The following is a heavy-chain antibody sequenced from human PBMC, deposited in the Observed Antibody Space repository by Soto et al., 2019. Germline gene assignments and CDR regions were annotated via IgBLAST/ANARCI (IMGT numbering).Heavy chain of an antibody. J-gene: IGHJ4*02. D-gene: IGHD5-18*01. Sequence: ASVKVSCKASGGTFSSYTISWVRQAPGQGLEWMGRIIPILGIANYAQKFQGRVTITADKSTSTAYMELSSLRSEDTAVYYCARDSDRRYSYVGWGQGTLVTVSS. CDR2: IIPILGIA. CDR3: ARDSDRRYSYVG. V-gene: IGHV1-69*04. CDR1: GGTFSSYT.